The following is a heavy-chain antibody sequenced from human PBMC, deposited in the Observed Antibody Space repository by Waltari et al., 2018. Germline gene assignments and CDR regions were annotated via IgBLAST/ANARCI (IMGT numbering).Heavy chain of an antibody. CDR2: VDPEDGET. V-gene: IGHV1-69-2*01. CDR1: GYTFSDYY. Sequence: EVQLLQYGAELKEPGTTVRIPCKVSGYTFSDYYIHWVQPAPGKGLRWMGLVDPEDGETIYADNFQGRVTISADTSTDTAFMELSSLRSEDTAVCYCATALGDSSSASRPFDFWGQGTMITVSS. J-gene: IGHJ3*01. D-gene: IGHD6-19*01. CDR3: ATALGDSSSASRPFDF.